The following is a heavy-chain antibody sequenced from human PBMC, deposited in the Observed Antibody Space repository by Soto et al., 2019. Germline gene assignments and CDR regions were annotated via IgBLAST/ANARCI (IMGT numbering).Heavy chain of an antibody. V-gene: IGHV4-61*01. CDR2: SYSSGST. CDR3: ARGSYGHSAGS. Sequence: QVQLKESGPGLVKPSETLSLTCTVSGDSVRSDIYYWSWLRQPPGKGLEWIGYSYSSGSTNYNPSLKSRVTVSVDTPKNQFSLRVNSVTAADTAMYYCARGSYGHSAGSWGPGTLVTVSS. D-gene: IGHD4-17*01. CDR1: GDSVRSDIYY. J-gene: IGHJ5*02.